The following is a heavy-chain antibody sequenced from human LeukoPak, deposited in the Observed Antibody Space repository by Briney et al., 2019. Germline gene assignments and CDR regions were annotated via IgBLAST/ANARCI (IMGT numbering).Heavy chain of an antibody. CDR1: GFTFSSSS. J-gene: IGHJ4*02. V-gene: IGHV3-21*01. Sequence: GGSLRLSCAASGFTFSSSSMNWVRQAPGKGLEWLSFISSSSSYIYYADSVKGRFTISRDNARNSLYLKMNSLRAEDTAVYYCARDKYGDQYYFDYWGQGTLVTVSS. CDR3: ARDKYGDQYYFDY. CDR2: ISSSSSYI. D-gene: IGHD4-17*01.